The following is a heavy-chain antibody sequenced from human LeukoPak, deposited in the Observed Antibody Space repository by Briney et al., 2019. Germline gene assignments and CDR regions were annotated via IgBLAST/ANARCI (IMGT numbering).Heavy chain of an antibody. J-gene: IGHJ3*02. Sequence: GGSLRLSCTASGFTFNNYDMHWVRQAPGKGLEWVAVISFDGSDKYYADPVKGRLTISRDNSKNTPYLQMNSLRAEDTAVYYCAKDQTPTSYDTSGFDGFDTWGQGTMVTVSS. CDR2: ISFDGSDK. CDR3: AKDQTPTSYDTSGFDGFDT. CDR1: GFTFNNYD. D-gene: IGHD3-22*01. V-gene: IGHV3-30*18.